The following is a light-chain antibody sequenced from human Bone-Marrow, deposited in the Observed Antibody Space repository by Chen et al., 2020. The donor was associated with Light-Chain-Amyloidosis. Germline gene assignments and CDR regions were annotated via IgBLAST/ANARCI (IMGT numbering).Light chain of an antibody. CDR2: RNN. J-gene: IGLJ1*01. CDR1: SSNIGINY. Sequence: PPSPSAPPCQRVIISCSGASSNIGINYVYWYQHSPGAAPNILIHRNNQRPSGVPDRFSASKSGTSAFLAISGLRSEDEADYYCAAWDGSLSGYVFGTGTKVIVL. V-gene: IGLV1-47*01. CDR3: AAWDGSLSGYV.